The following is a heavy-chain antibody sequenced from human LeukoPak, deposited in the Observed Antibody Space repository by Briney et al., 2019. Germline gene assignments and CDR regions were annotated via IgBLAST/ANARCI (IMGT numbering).Heavy chain of an antibody. D-gene: IGHD6-6*01. CDR3: ARGRIFSSSSTLFDY. J-gene: IGHJ4*02. V-gene: IGHV4-34*01. Sequence: SETLSLTCAVYGGSFSGYYWSWIRQPPGKGLEWIGEINHSGSTNYNPSLKSRVTISVDTSKNQFSLKLSSVTAADTAVYYCARGRIFSSSSTLFDYWGQGTPVTVSS. CDR1: GGSFSGYY. CDR2: INHSGST.